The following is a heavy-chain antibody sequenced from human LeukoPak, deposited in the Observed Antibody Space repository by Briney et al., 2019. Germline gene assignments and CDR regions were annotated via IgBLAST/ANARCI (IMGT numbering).Heavy chain of an antibody. CDR1: GGTFSSYA. J-gene: IGHJ6*03. CDR2: IIPIFGTA. CDR3: ARAPNWTYYYYYYMDV. V-gene: IGHV1-69*01. Sequence: SVKVSCKASGGTFSSYAISWVRQAPGQGLEWMGGIIPIFGTANYAQKFQGRVTITADESTSTAYMELSSLRSEDTAVYYCARAPNWTYYYYYYMDVWGKGTTVTVSS. D-gene: IGHD1-20*01.